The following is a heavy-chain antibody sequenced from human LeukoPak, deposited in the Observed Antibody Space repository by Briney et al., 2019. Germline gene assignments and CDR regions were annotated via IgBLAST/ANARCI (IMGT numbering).Heavy chain of an antibody. CDR2: IIPIFGTA. J-gene: IGHJ3*02. V-gene: IGHV1-69*13. CDR1: GGTFSSYA. Sequence: SVKVSCKASGGTFSSYAMSWVRQAPGQGLEWMGGIIPIFGTANYAQKFQGRVTITADESTSTAYMELSSLRSEDTAVYYCARGGGPTVTDAFDIWGQGTMVTVSS. CDR3: ARGGGPTVTDAFDI. D-gene: IGHD4-17*01.